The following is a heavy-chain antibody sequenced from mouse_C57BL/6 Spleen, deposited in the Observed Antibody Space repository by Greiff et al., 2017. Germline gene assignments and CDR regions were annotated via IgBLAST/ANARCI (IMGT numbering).Heavy chain of an antibody. D-gene: IGHD4-1*01. CDR3: VRQNWYFDY. CDR1: GFSFNTYA. J-gene: IGHJ2*01. V-gene: IGHV10-1*01. CDR2: IRSKSNNYAT. Sequence: DVQLVESGGGLVQPKGSLKLSCAASGFSFNTYAMNWVRQAPGKGLEWVARIRSKSNNYATYYADSVKDRFTISRDDSESMLYLQMNNLKTEDTAMYYCVRQNWYFDYWGQGTTLTVSS.